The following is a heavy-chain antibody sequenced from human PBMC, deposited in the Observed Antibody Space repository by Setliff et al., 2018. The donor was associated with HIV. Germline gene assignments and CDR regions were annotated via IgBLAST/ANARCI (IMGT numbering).Heavy chain of an antibody. Sequence: PSETLSLTCAVSGASISSGNWWSWVRQSPGKGLEWIGEIFHTGSTNYNPSLKSRVTISVDTSKTQFSLKLSSVTAADTAVYYCARGPEYGDYVGAYLFDYWGQGTLVTVSS. CDR2: IFHTGST. CDR1: GASISSGNW. J-gene: IGHJ4*02. D-gene: IGHD4-17*01. CDR3: ARGPEYGDYVGAYLFDY. V-gene: IGHV4-4*02.